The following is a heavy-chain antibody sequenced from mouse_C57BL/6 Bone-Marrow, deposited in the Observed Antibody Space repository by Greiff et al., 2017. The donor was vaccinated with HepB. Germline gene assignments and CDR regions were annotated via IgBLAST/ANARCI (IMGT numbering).Heavy chain of an antibody. D-gene: IGHD3-1*01. CDR1: GYTFTSYW. Sequence: QVQLQQLGAEFVKPGASVKLSCKASGYTFTSYWMQWVNQRPGQGLEWMGEIDPSDSYINYNQKFKGKATLTVDTSSSTAYMQLSRLTSEDSAVYYGARRASLLSWFAYWGQGTLVTVSA. CDR3: ARRASLLSWFAY. CDR2: IDPSDSYI. V-gene: IGHV1-50*01. J-gene: IGHJ3*01.